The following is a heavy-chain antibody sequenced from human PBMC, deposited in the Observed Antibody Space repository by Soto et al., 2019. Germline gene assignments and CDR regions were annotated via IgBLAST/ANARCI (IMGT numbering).Heavy chain of an antibody. CDR1: GYTFTSYD. CDR2: MNPNSGNT. Sequence: ASVKVSCKASGYTFTSYDINWVRQATGQGLEWMGWMNPNSGNTGYAQKFQGRVTMTRNTSISTAYMELSSLRSEDTAVYYCSRGWRFLEWLPPHMDVWGKGTTVTVSS. V-gene: IGHV1-8*01. CDR3: SRGWRFLEWLPPHMDV. J-gene: IGHJ6*03. D-gene: IGHD3-3*01.